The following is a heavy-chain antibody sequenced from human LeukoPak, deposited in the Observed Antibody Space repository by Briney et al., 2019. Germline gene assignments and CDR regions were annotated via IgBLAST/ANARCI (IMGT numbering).Heavy chain of an antibody. D-gene: IGHD6-19*01. J-gene: IGHJ4*02. CDR3: AKGEPSSGWYELYDY. V-gene: IGHV3-53*01. Sequence: GGSLRLSCAASGFTVSSNYMSWVRQAPGKGLEWVSVIYSGGSTYYADSVKGRFTISRDNSKNTLYLQMNSLRAEDTAVYYCAKGEPSSGWYELYDYWGRGTLVTVSS. CDR1: GFTVSSNY. CDR2: IYSGGST.